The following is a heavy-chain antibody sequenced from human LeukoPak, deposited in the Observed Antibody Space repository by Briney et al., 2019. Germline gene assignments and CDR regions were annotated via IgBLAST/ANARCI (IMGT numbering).Heavy chain of an antibody. V-gene: IGHV4-4*07. CDR3: ARDAMDIVVVEGLSLLVDYYYYYYMDV. J-gene: IGHJ6*03. Sequence: SETLSLTCTVSGDSISRYYWSWIRQPAGKGLEWIERIHNGGIITYNPSLKSRVTMSIDTSNNQFSLRLRFVTAADTAVYYCARDAMDIVVVEGLSLLVDYYYYYYMDVWGKGTTVTISS. CDR2: IHNGGII. CDR1: GDSISRYY. D-gene: IGHD2-2*03.